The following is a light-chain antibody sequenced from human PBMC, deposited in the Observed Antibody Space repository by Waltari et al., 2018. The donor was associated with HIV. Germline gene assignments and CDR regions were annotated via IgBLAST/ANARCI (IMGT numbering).Light chain of an antibody. Sequence: QSALTQPASVSGSHGQPITITCPGTSGDIGHDSSVSCYHHIPDNAPQLIFLEGTNRPLGVSDRFSASKSGATASLTISHLLNEDDGDYYCASFTSNTWVFGGGTKVTVL. CDR2: EGT. CDR3: ASFTSNTWV. V-gene: IGLV2-14*01. J-gene: IGLJ3*02. CDR1: SGDIGHDSS.